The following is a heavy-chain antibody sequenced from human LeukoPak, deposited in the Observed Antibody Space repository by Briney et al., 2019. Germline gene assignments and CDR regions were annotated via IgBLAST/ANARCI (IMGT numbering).Heavy chain of an antibody. CDR3: ARVGILWFGELSYFDY. D-gene: IGHD3-10*01. Sequence: GGSLRLSCTVSGFTVSSNSMSWVRQAPGKGLEWVSFIYSDNTHYSDSVKGRSTISRDNAKNSLYLQMNSLRAEDTAVYYCARVGILWFGELSYFDYWGQGTLVTVSS. V-gene: IGHV3-53*01. CDR2: IYSDNT. J-gene: IGHJ4*02. CDR1: GFTVSSNS.